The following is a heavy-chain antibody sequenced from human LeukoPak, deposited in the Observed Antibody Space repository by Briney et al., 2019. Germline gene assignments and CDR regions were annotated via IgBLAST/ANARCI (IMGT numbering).Heavy chain of an antibody. D-gene: IGHD3-22*01. CDR3: ATGNYYYDSSGYFQH. CDR2: FDPEDGET. Sequence: ASVKVSCKVSGYTLTELSMHWVRQAPGKGLEWMGGFDPEDGETIYAQKFQGRVTMTEDTSTDTAYMELSSLRSEDTAVYYCATGNYYYDSSGYFQHWGQGTLVTVSS. J-gene: IGHJ1*01. V-gene: IGHV1-24*01. CDR1: GYTLTELS.